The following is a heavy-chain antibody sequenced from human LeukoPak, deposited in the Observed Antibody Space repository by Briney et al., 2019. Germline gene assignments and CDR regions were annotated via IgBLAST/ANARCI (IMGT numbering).Heavy chain of an antibody. J-gene: IGHJ4*02. V-gene: IGHV3-30*18. Sequence: PGGSLRLSCAASGFTFSSYGMHWVRQAPGKGLEWVAVISYDGSNKYYADSVKGRFTISRDNSKNTLYLQMNSLRAEDTAVYYCAKNFNRFSGWFFDYWGQGTLVTVSS. D-gene: IGHD6-19*01. CDR2: ISYDGSNK. CDR3: AKNFNRFSGWFFDY. CDR1: GFTFSSYG.